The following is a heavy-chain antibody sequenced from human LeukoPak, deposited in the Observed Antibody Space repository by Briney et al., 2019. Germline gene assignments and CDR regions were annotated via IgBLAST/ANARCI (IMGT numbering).Heavy chain of an antibody. D-gene: IGHD3-3*01. Sequence: GGSLRLSCAASGFTFSSYDMHWVRQAPGKGLEWVANIQEDGSGKYYVDSVRGRFTISRDNAKNSLYLQMSSLRVEDTAVYYCAKPNPGIRFLEWLSFPDYWGQGTLVTVSS. J-gene: IGHJ4*02. CDR3: AKPNPGIRFLEWLSFPDY. CDR2: IQEDGSGK. CDR1: GFTFSSYD. V-gene: IGHV3-7*03.